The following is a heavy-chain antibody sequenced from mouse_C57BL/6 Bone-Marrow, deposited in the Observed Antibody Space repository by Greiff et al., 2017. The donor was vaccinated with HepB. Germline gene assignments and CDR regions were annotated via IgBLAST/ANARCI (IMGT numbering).Heavy chain of an antibody. D-gene: IGHD4-1*01. J-gene: IGHJ3*01. CDR3: ARLGAWFAY. Sequence: EVQLVESGGCLVKPGGSLKLSCAAPGFTFSSYAMSWVRQTPEKRLEWVATISDGGSYTYYPDNVKGRFTISRDNAKNNLYLQMSHLKSEDTARYYCARLGAWFAYWGQGTLVTVSA. V-gene: IGHV5-4*01. CDR2: ISDGGSYT. CDR1: GFTFSSYA.